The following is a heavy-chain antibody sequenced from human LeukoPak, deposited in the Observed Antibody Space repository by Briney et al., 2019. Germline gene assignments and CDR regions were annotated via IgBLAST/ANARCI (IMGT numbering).Heavy chain of an antibody. CDR3: ARGIVVVVAATGSHWFDP. CDR1: GYTFTSYA. Sequence: ASVKVSCKASGYTFTSYAMNWVRQAPGQGLEWMGWINTNTGNPTYAQGFTGRFVFSLDASVSTAYLQISSLKAEDTAVYYCARGIVVVVAATGSHWFDPWGQGTLVTVSS. CDR2: INTNTGNP. D-gene: IGHD2-15*01. J-gene: IGHJ5*02. V-gene: IGHV7-4-1*02.